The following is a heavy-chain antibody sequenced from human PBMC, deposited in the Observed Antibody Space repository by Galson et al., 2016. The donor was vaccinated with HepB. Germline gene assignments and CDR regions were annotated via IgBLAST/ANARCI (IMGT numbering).Heavy chain of an antibody. Sequence: SLRLSCAASGFTVSSDYMNWVRQAPGKGLEWVANINEDENKKNYVDSVKGRFTISRDNSKNTVDLQIHSLRSEDAAVYFCARDFKLGAPDYMDVWGRGTLVTVSS. CDR2: INEDENKK. J-gene: IGHJ2*01. CDR1: GFTVSSDY. CDR3: ARDFKLGAPDYMDV. V-gene: IGHV3-7*05. D-gene: IGHD1-26*01.